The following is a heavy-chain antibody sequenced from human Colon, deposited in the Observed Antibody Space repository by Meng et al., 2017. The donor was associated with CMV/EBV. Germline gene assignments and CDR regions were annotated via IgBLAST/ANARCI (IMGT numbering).Heavy chain of an antibody. CDR1: GGSISGYY. Sequence: QVQLQESGPGRVKPSETLSLPCTVSGGSISGYYWNWIRQPAGKGLEWIGRMYISGSTDYNPSLKSRVTMSLDTSKNQFSLKLNSVTAADTAVYYCARSAGYNSGWLWYFDLWGRGPLGTVAS. J-gene: IGHJ2*01. CDR3: ARSAGYNSGWLWYFDL. V-gene: IGHV4-4*07. D-gene: IGHD6-19*01. CDR2: MYISGST.